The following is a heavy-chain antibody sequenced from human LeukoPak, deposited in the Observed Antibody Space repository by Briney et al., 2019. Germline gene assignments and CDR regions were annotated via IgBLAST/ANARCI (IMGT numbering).Heavy chain of an antibody. V-gene: IGHV1-18*01. Sequence: ASVKVSCKASGYTFTSYAMNWVRQAPGQGLEWMGWISAYNGNTNYAQKLQGRVTMTTDTSTSTAYMELRSLRSDDTAVYYCARADVYYDSSGYYFQFDYWGQGTLVTVSS. CDR3: ARADVYYDSSGYYFQFDY. D-gene: IGHD3-22*01. CDR2: ISAYNGNT. CDR1: GYTFTSYA. J-gene: IGHJ4*02.